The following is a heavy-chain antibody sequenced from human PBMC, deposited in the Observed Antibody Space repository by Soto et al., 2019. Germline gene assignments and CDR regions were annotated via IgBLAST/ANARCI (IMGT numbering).Heavy chain of an antibody. V-gene: IGHV3-23*01. J-gene: IGHJ4*02. CDR1: GFTFSSYA. Sequence: EVQLLESGGGWVQPGGSLRLSCAASGFTFSSYAMSWVRQAPGKGLEWVSGISGSGGSTYDADSVKGRFTISRDNSKHTVYLQRNSLRAEDTAVYYGAKDRGGAKWLTLYYFDYWGQGTLFAFST. CDR2: ISGSGGST. D-gene: IGHD6-19*01. CDR3: AKDRGGAKWLTLYYFDY.